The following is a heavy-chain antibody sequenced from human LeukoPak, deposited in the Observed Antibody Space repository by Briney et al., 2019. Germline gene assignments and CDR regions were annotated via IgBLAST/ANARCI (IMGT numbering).Heavy chain of an antibody. CDR2: IYYSGST. CDR3: ARVYGTVWFGIDC. J-gene: IGHJ4*02. Sequence: SETLSLTCTVSGGSISSGDYYWSWLRQPPGKGLEWIGYIYYSGSTYSNPSLKSRVAISVDTSKNQFSLKLSSVTAADTAVYYCARVYGTVWFGIDCWGQGTLVTVSS. D-gene: IGHD3-10*01. CDR1: GGSISSGDYY. V-gene: IGHV4-30-4*01.